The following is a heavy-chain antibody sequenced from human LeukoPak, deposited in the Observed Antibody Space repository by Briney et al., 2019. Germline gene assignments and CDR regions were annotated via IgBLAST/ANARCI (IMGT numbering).Heavy chain of an antibody. CDR2: ISAYNGNT. CDR1: GYTFTSYG. V-gene: IGHV1-18*04. D-gene: IGHD3-10*01. CDR3: ARALAMVRGVTTYYFDY. Sequence: ASVKVSCKASGYTFTSYGISWVRQAPGQGLEWMGWISAYNGNTNYAQKLQGRVTMTTDTSTSTAYMELRSLRSDDTAVYYCARALAMVRGVTTYYFDYWGQGTLVTVSS. J-gene: IGHJ4*02.